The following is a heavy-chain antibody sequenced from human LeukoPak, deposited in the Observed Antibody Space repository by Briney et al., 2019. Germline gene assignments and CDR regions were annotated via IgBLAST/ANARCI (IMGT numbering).Heavy chain of an antibody. V-gene: IGHV4-59*01. J-gene: IGHJ4*02. Sequence: PSETLSLTCTVSGGSISNYYWSWIRQPPGKGLEWIGYIYYSGSTNYNPSLRSRVTISVDTSKNQFSLKLSSVTAADTAVYYCARLAGYWGQGTLVTVSS. CDR1: GGSISNYY. CDR2: IYYSGST. CDR3: ARLAGY. D-gene: IGHD3-10*01.